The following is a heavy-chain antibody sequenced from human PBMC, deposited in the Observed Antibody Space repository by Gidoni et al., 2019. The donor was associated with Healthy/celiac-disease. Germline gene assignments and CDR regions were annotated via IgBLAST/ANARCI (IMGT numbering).Heavy chain of an antibody. CDR3: ARGYSYGYDFDY. CDR2: IYNSGST. D-gene: IGHD5-18*01. J-gene: IGHJ4*02. Sequence: QLQLQESGSGLVQPSQPLSLTCAVSGCSISSGGYSWSWIRQPPGKGLEWIGYIYNSGSTYYNPSLKSRVTISVDRSKNQFSLKLSSVTAADTAVYYCARGYSYGYDFDYWGQGTLVTVSS. CDR1: GCSISSGGYS. V-gene: IGHV4-30-2*01.